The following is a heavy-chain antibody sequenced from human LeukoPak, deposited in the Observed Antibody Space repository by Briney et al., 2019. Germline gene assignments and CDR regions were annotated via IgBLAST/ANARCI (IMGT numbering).Heavy chain of an antibody. CDR3: ARHARSGNYNGAFDI. D-gene: IGHD3-22*01. J-gene: IGHJ3*02. CDR2: VYPGDSDT. Sequence: GESLQISCKGSGYGFTTYWIAWVRQMPGKGLEWMGVVYPGDSDTRYSPSFQGQFTISADKSISTAYLQWSSLKASDTAIYYCARHARSGNYNGAFDIWGQGTMVIVSS. V-gene: IGHV5-51*01. CDR1: GYGFTTYW.